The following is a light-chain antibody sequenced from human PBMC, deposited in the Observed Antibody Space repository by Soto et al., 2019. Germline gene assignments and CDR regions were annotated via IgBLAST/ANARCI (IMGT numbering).Light chain of an antibody. Sequence: QSALTQPASVSGSPGQSITISCTGTSSDVGGYNYVSWYQQHPGKAPKLMIYEVSNRPSGVSNRFSGSKSGNTASLTISGLQGEDEADYYCSSYTSSSTPYVFGTGIKLTVL. CDR3: SSYTSSSTPYV. CDR2: EVS. J-gene: IGLJ1*01. CDR1: SSDVGGYNY. V-gene: IGLV2-14*01.